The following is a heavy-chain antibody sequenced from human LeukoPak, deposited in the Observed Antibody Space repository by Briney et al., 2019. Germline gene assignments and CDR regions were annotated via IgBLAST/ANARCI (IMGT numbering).Heavy chain of an antibody. CDR2: INPNSGGT. D-gene: IGHD3-3*01. Sequence: ASVKVSCKASGYTFTGYYMHWVRQAPGQGLEWMGWINPNSGGTNYAQKFQGRVTMTRDTSISTAYMEPSRLRSDDTAVYYCARGPIFGVVIIKDWFDPWGQGTLVTVSS. V-gene: IGHV1-2*02. J-gene: IGHJ5*02. CDR1: GYTFTGYY. CDR3: ARGPIFGVVIIKDWFDP.